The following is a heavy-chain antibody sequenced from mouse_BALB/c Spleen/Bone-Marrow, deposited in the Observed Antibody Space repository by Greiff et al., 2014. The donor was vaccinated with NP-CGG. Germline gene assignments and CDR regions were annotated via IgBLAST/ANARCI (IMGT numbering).Heavy chain of an antibody. J-gene: IGHJ2*01. CDR3: ARDRGGLLHDY. V-gene: IGHV7-3*02. CDR1: GFTFTDYY. Sequence: EVQLVESGGGLVQPGGSLRLSCATSGFTFTDYYMRWVRQPPGKALEWLGFIRNKANGYTTEYSASVKGRFTISRDNSQSILYLQMNTLRAEDSATYYCARDRGGLLHDYWGQGTTLTVSS. CDR2: IRNKANGYTT. D-gene: IGHD1-1*01.